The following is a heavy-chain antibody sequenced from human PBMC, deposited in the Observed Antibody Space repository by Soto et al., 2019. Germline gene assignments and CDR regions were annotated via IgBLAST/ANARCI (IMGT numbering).Heavy chain of an antibody. CDR3: ASSSGSYRRLFDY. CDR2: INHSGST. CDR1: GGSFSGYY. Sequence: SETLSLTCAVYGGSFSGYYWSWIRQPPGKGLEWIGEINHSGSTNYNPSLKSRVTISVDTSKNQFSLKLSSVTAADTAVYYCASSSGSYRRLFDYWGQGTLVTVSS. V-gene: IGHV4-34*01. J-gene: IGHJ4*02. D-gene: IGHD1-26*01.